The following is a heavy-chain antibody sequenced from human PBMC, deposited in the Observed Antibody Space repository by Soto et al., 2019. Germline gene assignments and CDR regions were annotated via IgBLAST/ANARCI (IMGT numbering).Heavy chain of an antibody. CDR1: GYTFNSYG. D-gene: IGHD5-12*01. CDR3: ARGLHTFYYYYMDV. V-gene: IGHV1-3*01. CDR2: INAGNGNT. Sequence: ASVKVSCKASGYTFNSYGMHWVRQAPGQRLEWMGWINAGNGNTKYSQKFQGRVTITRDTSASTAYMELSSLRSEDTAVYHCARGLHTFYYYYMDVWGKGTTVTVSS. J-gene: IGHJ6*03.